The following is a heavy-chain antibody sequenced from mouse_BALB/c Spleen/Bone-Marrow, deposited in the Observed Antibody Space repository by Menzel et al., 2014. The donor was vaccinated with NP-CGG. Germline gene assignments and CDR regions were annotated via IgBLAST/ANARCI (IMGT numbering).Heavy chain of an antibody. J-gene: IGHJ4*01. Sequence: QVQLQQSGPELVKPGASMRISRKASGYTFTTYFIHWVKQRPGQGLEWIGWIYPGNINIKYNENFKDKATLTADKSPNTAHLQYSSLTSEDSAVYFCARGDYYRSVMDYWGQGTSVSVSS. CDR2: IYPGNINI. D-gene: IGHD2-14*01. V-gene: IGHV1S56*01. CDR3: ARGDYYRSVMDY. CDR1: GYTFTTYF.